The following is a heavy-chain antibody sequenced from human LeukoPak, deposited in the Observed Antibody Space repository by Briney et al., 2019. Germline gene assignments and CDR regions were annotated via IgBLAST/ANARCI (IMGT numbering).Heavy chain of an antibody. CDR3: ARDPGTLATYFDY. V-gene: IGHV3-30*02. Sequence: GSLRLSCAASGFTFSSYGMHWVRQAPGKGLEWVAFIRYDGSNKYYADSVKGRFTISRDNAKNSLYLQMNSLRAEDTAIYYCARDPGTLATYFDYWGPGTLVTVSS. CDR1: GFTFSSYG. J-gene: IGHJ4*02. D-gene: IGHD6-13*01. CDR2: IRYDGSNK.